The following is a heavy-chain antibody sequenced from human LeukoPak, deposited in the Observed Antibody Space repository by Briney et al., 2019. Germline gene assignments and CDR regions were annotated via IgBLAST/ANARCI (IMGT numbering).Heavy chain of an antibody. CDR2: ISYDGSIK. V-gene: IGHV3-30*18. CDR1: GFTFSSYS. Sequence: PGGSLRLSCAASGFTFSSYSMNWVRQAPGKGLEWVAVISYDGSIKYYADSVKGRFTVSRDNSKNTLYLQMNSLRAEDTAVYYCAKKSATYGDYATQDYWGQGTLVTVSS. J-gene: IGHJ4*02. CDR3: AKKSATYGDYATQDY. D-gene: IGHD4-17*01.